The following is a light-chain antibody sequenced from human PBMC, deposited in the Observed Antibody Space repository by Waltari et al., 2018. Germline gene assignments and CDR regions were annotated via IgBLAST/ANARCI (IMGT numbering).Light chain of an antibody. Sequence: QSALTQPPSASGAPGQRVTTSCTGSGANIGAGSDVHWYQQFPGTVPKLLLSGSNNRPSGVPDRFSASKTGTSASLAITGLQAEDEADYYCQSYDRSLSVVFGGGTKLTVL. CDR3: QSYDRSLSVV. V-gene: IGLV1-40*01. CDR2: GSN. CDR1: GANIGAGSD. J-gene: IGLJ2*01.